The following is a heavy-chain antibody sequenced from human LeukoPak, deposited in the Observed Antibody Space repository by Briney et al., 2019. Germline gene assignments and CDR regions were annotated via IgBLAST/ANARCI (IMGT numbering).Heavy chain of an antibody. CDR3: ARGFNGGWNYELGP. CDR1: GLTVSSNY. J-gene: IGHJ5*02. V-gene: IGHV3-53*04. CDR2: IYSGGST. D-gene: IGHD1-7*01. Sequence: GGSLRLSCAASGLTVSSNYMSWVRQAPGKRLEWVSVIYSGGSTYYADSVKGRFTISRYNSKNTLYLQMNSLRAEDTAVYYCARGFNGGWNYELGPWGQGTLVTVSS.